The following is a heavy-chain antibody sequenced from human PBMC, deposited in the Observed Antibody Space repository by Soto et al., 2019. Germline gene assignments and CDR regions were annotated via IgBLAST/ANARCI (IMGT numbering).Heavy chain of an antibody. V-gene: IGHV5-51*01. Sequence: GESLKISCKGSGYSFTSYWIGWVRQMPGKGLEWMGIIYPGDSDTKYSPSFEGQVTISVDKSISTAYLQWSSLKASDTAMYYCARLNIAATSWGLDAWGQGTTVTVSS. D-gene: IGHD2-15*01. J-gene: IGHJ6*02. CDR1: GYSFTSYW. CDR3: ARLNIAATSWGLDA. CDR2: IYPGDSDT.